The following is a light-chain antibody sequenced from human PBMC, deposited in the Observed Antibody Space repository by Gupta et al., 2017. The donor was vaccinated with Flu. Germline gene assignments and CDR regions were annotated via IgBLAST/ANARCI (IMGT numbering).Light chain of an antibody. CDR3: QQSYDTPWT. J-gene: IGKJ1*01. CDR1: QSVLYSSNNKNY. V-gene: IGKV4-1*01. CDR2: WAS. Sequence: SLGERAAINCKSSQSVLYSSNNKNYLAWYQQKPGQPPKLLISWASTRESGVPDRFSGSGSGADFTLTISSLQAEDVAIYYCQQSYDTPWTFGQGTKVEIK.